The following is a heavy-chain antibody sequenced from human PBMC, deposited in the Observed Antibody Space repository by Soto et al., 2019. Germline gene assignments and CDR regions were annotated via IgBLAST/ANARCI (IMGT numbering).Heavy chain of an antibody. D-gene: IGHD2-15*01. CDR3: ARGGPYCSGGSCFPIDAFDI. CDR1: GYTFTGYY. J-gene: IGHJ3*02. CDR2: INPNSGGT. Sequence: ASVKVSCKASGYTFTGYYMHWVRQAPGQGLEWMGWINPNSGGTNYAQKFQGWVTMTRDTSISTAYMELSRLRSDDTAVYYCARGGPYCSGGSCFPIDAFDIWGQGTMVTVS. V-gene: IGHV1-2*04.